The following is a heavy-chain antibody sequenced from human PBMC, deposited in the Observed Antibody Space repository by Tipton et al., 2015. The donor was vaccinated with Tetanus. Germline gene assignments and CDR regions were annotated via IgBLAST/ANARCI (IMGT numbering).Heavy chain of an antibody. CDR3: ARGKNWGTDY. CDR2: IFRTGST. V-gene: IGHV4-30-2*01. D-gene: IGHD7-27*01. J-gene: IGHJ4*02. Sequence: TLSLTCTVSGGSISTGGYSWRWIRQPPGKGLECIGYIFRTGSTTYSPSLKSRVSISVDTSKNQFSLNLNSVTAADTAVYYCARGKNWGTDYWGQGTQITVSS. CDR1: GGSISTGGYS.